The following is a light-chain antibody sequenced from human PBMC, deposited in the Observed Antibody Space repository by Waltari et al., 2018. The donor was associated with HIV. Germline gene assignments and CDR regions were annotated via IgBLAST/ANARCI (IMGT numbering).Light chain of an antibody. V-gene: IGKV2-24*01. CDR2: RVY. J-gene: IGKJ1*01. CDR1: QSLVHENGNTY. CDR3: MQARSYRRT. Sequence: TPLSAPLTVGHSASISCKSSQSLVHENGNTYLSWLYQRPGEPPRLLIYRVYQRLPGVPHRFSGAGAGTEFTLKISSVEADDVGIYYCMQARSYRRTFGQGTKV.